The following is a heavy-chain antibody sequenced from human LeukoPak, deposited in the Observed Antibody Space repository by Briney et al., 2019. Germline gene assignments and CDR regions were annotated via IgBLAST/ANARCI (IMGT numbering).Heavy chain of an antibody. D-gene: IGHD3-22*01. CDR2: INHSGST. Sequence: SETLSLTCAVYGGSFSGYYWSWIRQPPGKGLEWIGEINHSGSTNYNPSLKSQVTISVDTSKNQFSLKLSSVTAADTAVYYCASSNYYDSSGQDYWGQGTLVTVSS. V-gene: IGHV4-34*01. CDR1: GGSFSGYY. J-gene: IGHJ4*02. CDR3: ASSNYYDSSGQDY.